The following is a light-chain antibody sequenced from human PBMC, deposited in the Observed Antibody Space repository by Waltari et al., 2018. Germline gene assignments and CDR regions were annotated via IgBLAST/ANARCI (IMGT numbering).Light chain of an antibody. CDR1: LSVSRG. CDR3: QKYGTLPAT. J-gene: IGKJ1*01. Sequence: SWRASLSVSRGLAWAREEPGQPPRLLSYGASSRATGIPDRFSGSGSGTDFSLTISRLEPGDFAVYYCQKYGTLPATFGQGTRVEVK. CDR2: GAS. V-gene: IGKV3-20*01.